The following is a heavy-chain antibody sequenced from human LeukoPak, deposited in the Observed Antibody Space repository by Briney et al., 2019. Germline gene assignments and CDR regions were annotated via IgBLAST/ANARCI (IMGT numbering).Heavy chain of an antibody. CDR2: INHSGST. CDR3: ARGLYYYDSTDALDI. J-gene: IGHJ3*02. CDR1: GGSFSGYY. Sequence: SETLSLTCAVYGGSFSGYYWSWIRQPPGKGLEWIGEINHSGSTNYNPSLKSRVTISVDTSKNQFSLKLSSVTAADTAVYYCARGLYYYDSTDALDIWGQGTMVTVSS. V-gene: IGHV4-34*01. D-gene: IGHD3-22*01.